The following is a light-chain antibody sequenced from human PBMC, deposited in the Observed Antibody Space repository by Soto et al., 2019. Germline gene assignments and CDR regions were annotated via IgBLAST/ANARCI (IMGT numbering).Light chain of an antibody. CDR2: DVS. J-gene: IGLJ1*01. V-gene: IGLV2-14*01. CDR1: TSDVGRYNY. Sequence: QSVLTQPASVSWSPGQSITISCPGTTSDVGRYNYVSWYQQHPGKAPKLIIYDVSNRPSGVSNRFSGSKSGNTASLTISGLQAEDEADYYCNSYTSSSTYGFGTGTKVTVL. CDR3: NSYTSSSTYG.